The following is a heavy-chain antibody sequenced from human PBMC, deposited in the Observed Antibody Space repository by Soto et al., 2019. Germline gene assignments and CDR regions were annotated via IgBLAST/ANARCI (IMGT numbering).Heavy chain of an antibody. Sequence: QDQLMQSGAEVKKPGASLKVSCKVSGFSFSNYGISWVRQAPGQGLEWLGWISGHNGDTKYAQNLQGRVTMTSDTSTSTAYMELRSLRSDDTAVYYCAGERATYINYYYGLDVWGQGTTVTVSS. D-gene: IGHD4-4*01. J-gene: IGHJ6*02. CDR1: GFSFSNYG. CDR3: AGERATYINYYYGLDV. V-gene: IGHV1-18*01. CDR2: ISGHNGDT.